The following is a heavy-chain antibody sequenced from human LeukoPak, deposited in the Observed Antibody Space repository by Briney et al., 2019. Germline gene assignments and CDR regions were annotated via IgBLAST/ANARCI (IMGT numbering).Heavy chain of an antibody. V-gene: IGHV4-59*01. CDR2: IYYSGST. CDR1: GGSISSYY. CDR3: ARDRRASSCGWFHDAFDI. Sequence: SETLSLTCTVSGGSISSYYWSWIRQPPGKGLEWIGYIYYSGSTNYNPSLKSRVTISVDTSKNQFSLKLSSVTAADTAVYYCARDRRASSCGWFHDAFDIWGQGTMVTVSS. J-gene: IGHJ3*02. D-gene: IGHD6-19*01.